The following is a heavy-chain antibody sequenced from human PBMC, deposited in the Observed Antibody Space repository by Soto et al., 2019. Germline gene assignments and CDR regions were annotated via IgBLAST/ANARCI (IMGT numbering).Heavy chain of an antibody. J-gene: IGHJ5*02. CDR2: IKSKTDGGTT. Sequence: GGSLRLSCAASGFTFSNAWMSWVRQAPGKGLEWVGHIKSKTDGGTTDYAAPVKGRFTISREDSKNTLYLQMNSLKTEDTAVYYCTTDPLFDYDFWSGETDNWFDPWGQGTLVTVSS. CDR1: GFTFSNAW. D-gene: IGHD3-3*01. CDR3: TTDPLFDYDFWSGETDNWFDP. V-gene: IGHV3-15*01.